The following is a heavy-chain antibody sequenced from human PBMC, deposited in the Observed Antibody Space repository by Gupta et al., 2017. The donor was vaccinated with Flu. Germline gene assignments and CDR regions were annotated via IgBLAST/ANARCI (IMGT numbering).Heavy chain of an antibody. J-gene: IGHJ4*02. CDR2: ISGGGSVT. V-gene: IGHV3-23*01. CDR3: AKGDRSAFFDY. D-gene: IGHD1-26*01. Sequence: WVRQAPGEGPECVSVISGGGSVTYYADSVKGRFTISRDNSKNTLYLQMNSLRAEDTAVYYCAKGDRSAFFDYWGQGTLVSVSS.